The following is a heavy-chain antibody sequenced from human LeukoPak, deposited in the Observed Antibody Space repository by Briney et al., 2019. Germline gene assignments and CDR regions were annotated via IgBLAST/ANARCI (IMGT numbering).Heavy chain of an antibody. CDR2: INPNSGGT. V-gene: IGHV1-2*02. CDR3: ARDSCSSTSCPLDY. J-gene: IGHJ4*02. D-gene: IGHD2-2*01. Sequence: ASVKVSRKASGYTFTAYFLHWVRQAPGQGLEWMGWINPNSGGTNYAPNYQGRVTMTRDTSISTAYMELSSLRSEDTALYYCARDSCSSTSCPLDYWGQGTLVTVSS. CDR1: GYTFTAYF.